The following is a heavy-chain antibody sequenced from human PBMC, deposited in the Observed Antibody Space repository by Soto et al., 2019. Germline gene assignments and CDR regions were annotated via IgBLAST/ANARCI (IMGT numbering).Heavy chain of an antibody. CDR3: ASGYCTNGVCSRQFDY. Sequence: PSHALSLTCTVSGGAIMRGDCYWSWIRQPPGKGLEWIGYIYYSGSTYYNPSLKSRVTISVDTSKNQFSLKLSSVTAADTAVYYCASGYCTNGVCSRQFDYWGQGTLVTVSS. V-gene: IGHV4-30-4*01. D-gene: IGHD2-8*01. J-gene: IGHJ4*02. CDR1: GGAIMRGDCY. CDR2: IYYSGST.